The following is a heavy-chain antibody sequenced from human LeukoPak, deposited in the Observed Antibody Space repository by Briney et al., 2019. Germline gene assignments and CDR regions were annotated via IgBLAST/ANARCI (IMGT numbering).Heavy chain of an antibody. CDR1: GFTFDNYA. V-gene: IGHV3-23*01. CDR2: ISGSGDGT. D-gene: IGHD1-1*01. CDR3: AKGKRYPDY. Sequence: GGSLRLSCTASGFTFDNYAMIWVRQASGKGLEWVSVISGSGDGTDSADSVRGRFTISRDNSKNTLYLEMSSLRVEDTAVYHCAKGKRYPDYWGQGTLVTVSS. J-gene: IGHJ4*02.